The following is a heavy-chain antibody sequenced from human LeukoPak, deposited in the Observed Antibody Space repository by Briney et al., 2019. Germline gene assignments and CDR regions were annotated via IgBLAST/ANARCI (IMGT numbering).Heavy chain of an antibody. J-gene: IGHJ4*02. CDR1: GGTFSSYA. CDR3: ARSGVRGVIRAYYFDY. V-gene: IGHV1-69*01. CDR2: IIPIFGTA. D-gene: IGHD3-10*01. Sequence: SVKVSCKASGGTFSSYAISWVRQAPGQGLEWMGGIIPIFGTANYTQKFQGRVTITADESTSTAYMELSSLRSEDTAVYYCARSGVRGVIRAYYFDYWGQGTLVTVSS.